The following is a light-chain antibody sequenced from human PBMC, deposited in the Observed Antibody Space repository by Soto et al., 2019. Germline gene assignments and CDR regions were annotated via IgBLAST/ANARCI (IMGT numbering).Light chain of an antibody. Sequence: QSVLTQPPSVSAAPGQTVTISCSGSSSNIGGNSVSWYQQVPGTAPKLLIYDNNKRPSGIPDRFSGSKSGTSATLGITGPQTGDEADYYCAAWDSSLRAGVFGTGTKLTVL. CDR2: DNN. CDR1: SSNIGGNS. V-gene: IGLV1-51*01. J-gene: IGLJ1*01. CDR3: AAWDSSLRAGV.